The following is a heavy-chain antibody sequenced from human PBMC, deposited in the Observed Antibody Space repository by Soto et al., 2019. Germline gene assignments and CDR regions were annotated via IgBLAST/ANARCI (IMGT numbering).Heavy chain of an antibody. CDR3: AGASGWKFDY. CDR2: VDADGSGT. V-gene: IGHV3-74*01. CDR1: GFSFSSYG. D-gene: IGHD1-1*01. Sequence: EVQLVESGGGLVQPGGSLRLSCAASGFSFSSYGMHWVRQAPGTGLVWVSRVDADGSGTTYAGSVKGRFSISRDNAKNTVSVQINNLRAEDMAVYYCAGASGWKFDYGGLGVLVTVSS. J-gene: IGHJ4*02.